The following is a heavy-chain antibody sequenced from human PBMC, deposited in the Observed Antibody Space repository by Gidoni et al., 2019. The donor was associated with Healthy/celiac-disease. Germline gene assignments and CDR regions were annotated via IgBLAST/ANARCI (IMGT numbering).Heavy chain of an antibody. D-gene: IGHD2-2*01. J-gene: IGHJ4*02. CDR2: IKRSGSEK. V-gene: IGHV3-7*01. CDR1: GFTCSSYS. Sequence: EVQLVESGAGFVQPGGPVSLSCAATGFTCSSYSLGWVRRAPGKGMGWVGNIKRSGSEKYYVDSVKGRFTITRDNAKNSLYLQMNSLSAEDTAVYYCARDHLKVVPAASDYWGQGTLVTVSS. CDR3: ARDHLKVVPAASDY.